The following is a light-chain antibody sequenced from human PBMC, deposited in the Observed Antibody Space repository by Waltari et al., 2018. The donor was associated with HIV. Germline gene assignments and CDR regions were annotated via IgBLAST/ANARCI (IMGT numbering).Light chain of an antibody. CDR2: GVS. CDR3: SAYTMSGSLV. J-gene: IGLJ2*01. Sequence: QSALTQPASLSGSPGQSITITCTGTGSDIGLYDLVSWYRQEPGQAPRLLIYGVSNRPSEISRRFSGSKARTTASLTISALQADDEGDYYCSAYTMSGSLVFGGGTKLTV. V-gene: IGLV2-14*01. CDR1: GSDIGLYDL.